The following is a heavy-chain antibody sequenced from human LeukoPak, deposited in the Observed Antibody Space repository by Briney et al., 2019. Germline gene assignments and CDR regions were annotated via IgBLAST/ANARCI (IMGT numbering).Heavy chain of an antibody. V-gene: IGHV4-39*01. Sequence: SETLSLTCTVSGGSISSSSYYWGWIRQPPGQGLEWIGSIYYSGSTYYNPSLKSRVTISVDTSKNQFSLKLSSVTAADTAVYCCARGDPMVFWFDPWGQGTLVTVSS. CDR2: IYYSGST. CDR1: GGSISSSSYY. D-gene: IGHD3-10*01. J-gene: IGHJ5*02. CDR3: ARGDPMVFWFDP.